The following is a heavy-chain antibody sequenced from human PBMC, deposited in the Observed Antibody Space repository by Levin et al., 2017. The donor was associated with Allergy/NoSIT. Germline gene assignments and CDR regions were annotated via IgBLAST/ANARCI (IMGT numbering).Heavy chain of an antibody. CDR3: ARPRTTGWLLTHDAFDI. D-gene: IGHD5-12*01. CDR1: GYSFTSYW. Sequence: PGGSLRLSCKGSGYSFTSYWIGWVRQMPGKGLEWMGIIYPGDSDTRYSPSFQGQVTISADKSISTAYLQWSSLKASDTAMYYCARPRTTGWLLTHDAFDIWGQGTMVTVSS. J-gene: IGHJ3*02. V-gene: IGHV5-51*01. CDR2: IYPGDSDT.